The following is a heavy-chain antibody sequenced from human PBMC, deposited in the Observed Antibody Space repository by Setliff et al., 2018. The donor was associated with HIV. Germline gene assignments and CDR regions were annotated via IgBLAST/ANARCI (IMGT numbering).Heavy chain of an antibody. V-gene: IGHV3-48*03. Sequence: GGSLRLSCAASGFTFSSFEMNWVRQAPGKGLEWLSYISSGGSTYYADSVKGRFIISRDNSKNTLYLQMNSLRAEDTAVYYCARDPGRYNGMDVWGQGTTVTVSS. CDR2: ISSGGST. J-gene: IGHJ6*02. CDR3: ARDPGRYNGMDV. D-gene: IGHD1-20*01. CDR1: GFTFSSFE.